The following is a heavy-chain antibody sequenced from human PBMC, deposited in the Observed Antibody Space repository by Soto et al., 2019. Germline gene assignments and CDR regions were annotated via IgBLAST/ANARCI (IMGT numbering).Heavy chain of an antibody. CDR2: IYATGKT. D-gene: IGHD3-10*01. CDR3: ARAPPGPSPRWDV. CDR1: GASMSSGGHS. V-gene: IGHV4-30-2*06. J-gene: IGHJ6*02. Sequence: QVQLQESGSGLVKPSQTLSVTCGVSGASMSSGGHSWRGIRQSPGEGLEWIGCIYATGKTYYNPSPKSRVTISVDTSKKQFSLNVTSVTAADTAVYYCARAPPGPSPRWDVWGQGTTVTVSS.